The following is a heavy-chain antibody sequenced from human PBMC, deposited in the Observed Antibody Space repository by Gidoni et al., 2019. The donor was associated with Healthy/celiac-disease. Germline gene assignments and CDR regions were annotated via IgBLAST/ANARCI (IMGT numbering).Heavy chain of an antibody. D-gene: IGHD3-16*01. V-gene: IGHV6-1*01. CDR2: TYYRSKWYN. Sequence: LGRTYYRSKWYNDSAVSVKSRITINPDTSKNQFSLQLNSVTPEDTAVYYCARAGGLDAFDIWGQGKMVTVSS. CDR3: ARAGGLDAFDI. J-gene: IGHJ3*02.